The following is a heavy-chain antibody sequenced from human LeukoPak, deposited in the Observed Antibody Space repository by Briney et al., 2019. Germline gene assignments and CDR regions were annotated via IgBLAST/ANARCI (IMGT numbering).Heavy chain of an antibody. V-gene: IGHV3-7*01. CDR3: ARVGYCSSTSCHGFED. CDR1: GFTFSSYW. CDR2: IKEEGSAN. D-gene: IGHD2-2*01. Sequence: SGGSLRLSCAAYGFTFSSYWMSWVRQAPGQGLEWVANIKEEGSANYYVDTVKGRFTISRDNAKNSLYMQMNRLRAEDTAVYYCARVGYCSSTSCHGFEDWGQGTLVTVSS. J-gene: IGHJ4*02.